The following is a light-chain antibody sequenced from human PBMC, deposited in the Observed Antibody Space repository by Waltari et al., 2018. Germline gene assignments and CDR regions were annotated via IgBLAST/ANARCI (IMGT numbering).Light chain of an antibody. CDR1: QTVGSSS. CDR3: QQHGTLPAT. J-gene: IGKJ1*01. CDR2: RAS. V-gene: IGKV3-20*01. Sequence: EIVLTQSPGTASLSPGERVALPCRASQTVGSSSFAGYQQKPGQAPRLVLYRASRRATGIPDRFSGRWSGTDCSLTISRLEPEDFAVYYCQQHGTLPATFGQGTKVEIK.